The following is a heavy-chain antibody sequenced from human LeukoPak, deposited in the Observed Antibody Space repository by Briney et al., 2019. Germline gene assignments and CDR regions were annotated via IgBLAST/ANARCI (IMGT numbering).Heavy chain of an antibody. J-gene: IGHJ4*02. D-gene: IGHD3-10*01. Sequence: GGSLRLSCAASGFTFSSYSMNWVRQAPGKGLEWVSSISSSSSYIYYADSVKGRFTISRDNAKNSLYLQMNSLRAEDTALYYCARESRVGEYYYGSADYWGQGTLVTVSS. CDR2: ISSSSSYI. V-gene: IGHV3-21*04. CDR1: GFTFSSYS. CDR3: ARESRVGEYYYGSADY.